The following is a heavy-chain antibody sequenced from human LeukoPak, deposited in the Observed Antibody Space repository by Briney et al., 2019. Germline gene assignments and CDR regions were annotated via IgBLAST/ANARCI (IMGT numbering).Heavy chain of an antibody. V-gene: IGHV4-4*07. J-gene: IGHJ4*02. CDR3: ARHGYTASHYFLDF. D-gene: IGHD3-16*01. CDR2: IYTTGKT. Sequence: SETLSLTCTVSSGSINSYYWGWVRQPAGRGLQWIGRIYTTGKTDYNPSLKSRLTMSVDTSKRQFSLNLRSVTAADTAIYYCARHGYTASHYFLDFWSQGTLVTVSS. CDR1: SGSINSYY.